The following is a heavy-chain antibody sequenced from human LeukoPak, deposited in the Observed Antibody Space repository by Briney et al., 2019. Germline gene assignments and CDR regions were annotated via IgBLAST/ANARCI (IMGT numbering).Heavy chain of an antibody. CDR1: GYTFTGYY. D-gene: IGHD3-16*01. Sequence: ASVKVSCKASGYTFTGYYMHWVRQAPGQGLEWLGWINPNSGGTNYAQKFQGRVTMTRDTSISTAYMELSRLRSDDTAMYYCARGHLISASFDYWGRGTQVTVSS. V-gene: IGHV1-2*02. J-gene: IGHJ4*02. CDR3: ARGHLISASFDY. CDR2: INPNSGGT.